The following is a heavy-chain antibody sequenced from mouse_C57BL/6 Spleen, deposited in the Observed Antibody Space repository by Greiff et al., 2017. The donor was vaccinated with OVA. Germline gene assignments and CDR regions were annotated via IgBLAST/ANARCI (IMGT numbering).Heavy chain of an antibody. V-gene: IGHV1-61*01. CDR3: ARGEYYAMDY. CDR1: GYTFTSYW. CDR2: IYPSDSET. Sequence: VQLQQPGAELVRPGSSVKLSCKASGYTFTSYWMDWVKQRPGQGLEWIGNIYPSDSETHYNQKFKDKATLTVDKSSSTAYMQLSSLTSEDSAVYDCARGEYYAMDYWGQGTSVSVSS. J-gene: IGHJ4*01.